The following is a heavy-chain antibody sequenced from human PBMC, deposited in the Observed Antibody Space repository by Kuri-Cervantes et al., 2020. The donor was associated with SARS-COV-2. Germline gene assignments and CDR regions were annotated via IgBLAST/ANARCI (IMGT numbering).Heavy chain of an antibody. D-gene: IGHD6-19*01. Sequence: GGFLRLSCSASGFTFSSYAMHWVRQAPGKGLEYVSAISSNGGSTYYADSVKGRFAISRDNSKNTLYLQMSSLRAEDTAVYYCVRSGAVAGTFDYWGQGTLVTVSS. V-gene: IGHV3-64D*08. CDR3: VRSGAVAGTFDY. CDR2: ISSNGGST. J-gene: IGHJ4*02. CDR1: GFTFSSYA.